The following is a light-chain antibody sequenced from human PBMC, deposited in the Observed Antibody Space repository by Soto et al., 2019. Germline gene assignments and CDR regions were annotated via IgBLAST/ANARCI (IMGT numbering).Light chain of an antibody. J-gene: IGKJ4*01. CDR2: GAS. V-gene: IGKV3-15*01. Sequence: EIVMTQSPATLSASPGERATLSCRASQSVGASLAWYQKKRGQAARLLTHGASTTFTGVPARFSGSGSGTEFTLTISSLQSEDFAVYYCQQYIDWPLTFGGGTKVEIK. CDR1: QSVGAS. CDR3: QQYIDWPLT.